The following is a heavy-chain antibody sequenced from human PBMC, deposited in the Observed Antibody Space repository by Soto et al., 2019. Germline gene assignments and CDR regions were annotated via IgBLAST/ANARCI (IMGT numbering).Heavy chain of an antibody. CDR2: ISSSSYI. CDR3: ARDIGYYDSSGRYGMDV. J-gene: IGHJ6*02. CDR1: GFTFSSYS. D-gene: IGHD3-22*01. V-gene: IGHV3-21*01. Sequence: GGSLRLSCAASGFTFSSYSMNWVRQAPGKGLEWVSSISSSSYIYYADSVKGRFTISRDNAKNSLYLQMNSLRAEDTAVYYCARDIGYYDSSGRYGMDVWGQGTTVTVSS.